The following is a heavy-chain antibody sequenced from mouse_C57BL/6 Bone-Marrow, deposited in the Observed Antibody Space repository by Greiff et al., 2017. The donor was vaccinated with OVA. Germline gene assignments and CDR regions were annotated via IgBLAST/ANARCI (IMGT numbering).Heavy chain of an antibody. CDR2: IDPSDSYT. Sequence: QVQLQQPGAELVRPGPSVKLSCKASGYTFTSYWMHWVKQRPGQGLEWIGVIDPSDSYTNYNQKFKGKATLTVDTSSSTAYMQLSSLTSEDSAVYYCAEGARAIYGSSYGGYFDVWGTGTTVTVSS. CDR3: AEGARAIYGSSYGGYFDV. J-gene: IGHJ1*03. V-gene: IGHV1-59*01. CDR1: GYTFTSYW. D-gene: IGHD1-1*01.